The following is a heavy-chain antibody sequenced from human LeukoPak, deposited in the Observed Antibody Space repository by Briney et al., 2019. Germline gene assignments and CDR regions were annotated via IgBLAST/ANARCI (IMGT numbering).Heavy chain of an antibody. V-gene: IGHV3-7*01. CDR3: ARDVPSYGSGSYPIDY. CDR2: IKQDGSEK. Sequence: PGGSLRLSCAASGFTFSSYWMSWVRQAPGKGLEWVANIKQDGSEKYYVDSVKGRLTISRDNAKNSLYLQMNSLRAEDTAVYYCARDVPSYGSGSYPIDYWGQGTLVTVSS. CDR1: GFTFSSYW. D-gene: IGHD3-10*01. J-gene: IGHJ4*02.